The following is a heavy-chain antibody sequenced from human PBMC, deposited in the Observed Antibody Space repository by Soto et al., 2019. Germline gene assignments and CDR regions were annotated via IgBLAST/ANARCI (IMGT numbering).Heavy chain of an antibody. CDR2: XYHSGXT. D-gene: IGHD4-17*01. Sequence: PXXTLALTCAVSVGSISSGGYSWSWIRQPPEKGLEGMGYXYHSGXTYYTQNLKSXXTISVDRXXNQIYLKLSSVTAADTAVYYCARGMTTVTTFDYWGQGTLVTVSS. J-gene: IGHJ4*02. CDR1: VGSISSGGYS. V-gene: IGHV4-30-2*01. CDR3: ARGMTTVTTFDY.